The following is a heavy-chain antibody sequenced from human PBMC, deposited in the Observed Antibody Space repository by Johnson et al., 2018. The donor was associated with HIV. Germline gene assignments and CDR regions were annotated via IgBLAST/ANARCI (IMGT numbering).Heavy chain of an antibody. CDR2: IYSDGTT. D-gene: IGHD6-13*01. Sequence: VQLVESGGGLVQPGGSLRLSCAVSAFSVSSNYMSWVRQAPGKGLEWVSVIYSDGTTYYADSLKGRFTISRDTSKNTLYLQMNSMSAEDTAVYYCAGVSWGRGVRYSCSWYRGAFDIWGQGTMVTVSS. CDR1: AFSVSSNY. J-gene: IGHJ3*02. V-gene: IGHV3-66*02. CDR3: AGVSWGRGVRYSCSWYRGAFDI.